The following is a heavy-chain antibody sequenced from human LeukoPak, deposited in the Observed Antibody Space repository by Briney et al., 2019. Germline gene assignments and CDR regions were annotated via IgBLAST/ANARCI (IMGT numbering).Heavy chain of an antibody. V-gene: IGHV4-59*01. J-gene: IGHJ6*03. CDR1: DDFITMYY. Sequence: SETLSLTCSVSDDFITMYYWTWIRQPPGKGLEWIGYVDHTGSTNFNPSLNGRVSISRDTSKNLFSLRLRSVTAADTAVYFCARGRVSSSTWYSTYYYYFYMDVWGKGTTVTVSS. CDR2: VDHTGST. CDR3: ARGRVSSSTWYSTYYYYFYMDV. D-gene: IGHD4-11*01.